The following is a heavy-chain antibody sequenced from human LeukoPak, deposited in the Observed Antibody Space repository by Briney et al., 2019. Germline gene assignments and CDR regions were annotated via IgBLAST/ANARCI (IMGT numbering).Heavy chain of an antibody. CDR2: IYYSGST. J-gene: IGHJ4*02. V-gene: IGHV4-59*01. Sequence: SETLSLICTVSGGSISSYYWSWIRQPPGKGLEWIGYIYYSGSTNYNPSLKSRVTISVDTSKNQFSLKLSSVTAADTAVYYCARHRGSGTYCDYWGQGTLVTVSS. D-gene: IGHD3-10*01. CDR3: ARHRGSGTYCDY. CDR1: GGSISSYY.